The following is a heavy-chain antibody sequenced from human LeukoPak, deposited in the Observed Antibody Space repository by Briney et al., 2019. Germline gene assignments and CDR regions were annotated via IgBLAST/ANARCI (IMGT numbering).Heavy chain of an antibody. CDR2: VYYTGTT. CDR1: GESISRGSYS. J-gene: IGHJ6*04. V-gene: IGHV4-30-2*01. CDR3: AREAGLRFLEWLYSASMDV. D-gene: IGHD3-3*01. Sequence: TLSLTCSVAGESISRGSYSWSWIRQTPGGDLEWIGYVYYTGTTYYNPSLKSRVTMSVDTSKNQFSLKLSSVTAADTAVYYCAREAGLRFLEWLYSASMDVWGKGTTVTVSS.